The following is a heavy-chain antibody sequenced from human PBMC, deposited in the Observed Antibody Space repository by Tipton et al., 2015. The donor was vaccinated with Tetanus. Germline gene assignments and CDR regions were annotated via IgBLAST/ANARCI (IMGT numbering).Heavy chain of an antibody. V-gene: IGHV4-30-4*01. D-gene: IGHD2-15*01. CDR3: AREKSDSS. Sequence: TLSLTCTVSGGSISSGDCYCRRIRKPPGKGLEWIGYIYYSGSTYYNPSLKTRVTISVDTSKNKFSLKLSSVTAADTAVYYCAREKSDSSWGERSMVTVSS. J-gene: IGHJ4*02. CDR2: IYYSGST. CDR1: GGSISSGDCY.